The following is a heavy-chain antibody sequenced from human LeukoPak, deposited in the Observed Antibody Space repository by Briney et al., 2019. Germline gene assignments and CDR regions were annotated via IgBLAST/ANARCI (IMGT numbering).Heavy chain of an antibody. D-gene: IGHD3-3*01. J-gene: IGHJ4*02. Sequence: GASVKVSCKASGYTFTSYDINWVRQATGQGLEWMGWMNPNSGNTGYAQKFQGRVTMTRNTSISTAYMELSSLRSEDTAVYYCARLYDFWSGSNQHVGGNYDYWGQGTLVTVSS. CDR3: ARLYDFWSGSNQHVGGNYDY. CDR2: MNPNSGNT. V-gene: IGHV1-8*01. CDR1: GYTFTSYD.